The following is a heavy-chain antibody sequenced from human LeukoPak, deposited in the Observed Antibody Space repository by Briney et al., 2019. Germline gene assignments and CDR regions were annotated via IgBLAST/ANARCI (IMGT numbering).Heavy chain of an antibody. CDR2: IYTSGST. CDR1: GGSISSYY. Sequence: SETLSLTCTVSGGSISSYYWSWIRQPAGKGLEWIGRIYTSGSTNYNPSLKSRVTISVDTSKNQFSLKLSSVTAADTAVYYCASGATVTTVPNYYMDVWGKGTTVTVSS. J-gene: IGHJ6*03. V-gene: IGHV4-4*07. CDR3: ASGATVTTVPNYYMDV. D-gene: IGHD4-11*01.